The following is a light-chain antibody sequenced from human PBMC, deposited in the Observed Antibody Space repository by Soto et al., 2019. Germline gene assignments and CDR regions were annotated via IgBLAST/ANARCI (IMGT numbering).Light chain of an antibody. CDR2: AAS. CDR1: QRVNNY. J-gene: IGKJ1*01. V-gene: IGKV1-39*01. CDR3: QQSYITPWT. Sequence: DVQMTQSPSSLSASVGDRVTITCRASQRVNNYLNWYHQKPGKAPKLLIYAASSLQIGVPSRFGGSGSGTDFTLAIIVLQPEDFATYYCQQSYITPWTFGQGTRVEI.